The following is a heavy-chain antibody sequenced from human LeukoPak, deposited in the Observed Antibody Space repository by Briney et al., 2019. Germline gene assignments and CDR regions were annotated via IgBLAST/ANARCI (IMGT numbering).Heavy chain of an antibody. V-gene: IGHV5-10-1*01. J-gene: IGHJ5*02. CDR3: ARGGKSAYSWFDP. CDR2: IDPSDSYT. D-gene: IGHD1-26*01. Sequence: GESLKISCKSSGYSFTNYWISWVRQMPGKGLEWMGTIDPSDSYTNYSPSFQGHVTISADKSISTAYLQWSSLKASDTAMYYCARGGKSAYSWFDPWGQGALVTVSS. CDR1: GYSFTNYW.